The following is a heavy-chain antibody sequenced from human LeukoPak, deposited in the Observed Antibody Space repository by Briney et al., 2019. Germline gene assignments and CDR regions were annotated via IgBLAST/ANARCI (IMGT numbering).Heavy chain of an antibody. CDR1: GYTFTSYD. V-gene: IGHV1-8*01. D-gene: IGHD3-16*01. Sequence: ASVKVSCKASGYTFTSYDINWVRQATGRGLEWMGWMNPNSGNTGYAQKFQGRVTMTRNTSISTAYMELSSLRSEDTAVYYCARGLAFGDNYYYYYYMDVWGKGTTVTVSS. J-gene: IGHJ6*03. CDR2: MNPNSGNT. CDR3: ARGLAFGDNYYYYYYMDV.